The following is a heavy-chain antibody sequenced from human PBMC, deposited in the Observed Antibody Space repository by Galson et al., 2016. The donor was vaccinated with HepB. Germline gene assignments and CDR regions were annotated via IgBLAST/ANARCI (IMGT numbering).Heavy chain of an antibody. J-gene: IGHJ4*02. CDR1: GYSISTGFY. D-gene: IGHD6-13*01. CDR3: ARVVSSPHPPRFDF. V-gene: IGHV4-38-2*02. Sequence: ETLSLTCTVSGYSISTGFYWAWIRQPPGKGLEWIGSVYYSGRTYYNPPLKSRITTSVDTSENNFSLKLSSVTAADTAVYYCARVVSSPHPPRFDFWGRGALVTVTS. CDR2: VYYSGRT.